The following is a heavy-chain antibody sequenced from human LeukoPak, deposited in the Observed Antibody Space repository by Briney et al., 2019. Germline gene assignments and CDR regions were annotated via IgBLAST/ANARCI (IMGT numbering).Heavy chain of an antibody. CDR3: AKAYGSGMYYNYFDS. Sequence: GGSLRLSCAASGFSFTSYAMNWVRQAPGKGLEWVSGISGGGSSAYYADSVKGRFAISRDNSKDTLFLQMDSLRAEDAAVYYCAKAYGSGMYYNYFDSWGQGTLVTVSS. V-gene: IGHV3-23*01. CDR1: GFSFTSYA. D-gene: IGHD3-10*01. CDR2: ISGGGSSA. J-gene: IGHJ4*02.